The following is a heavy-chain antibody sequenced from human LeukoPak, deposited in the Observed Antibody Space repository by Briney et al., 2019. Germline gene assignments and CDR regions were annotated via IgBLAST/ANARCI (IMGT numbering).Heavy chain of an antibody. CDR2: ISYDGSNK. Sequence: GRSLRLSCAASGFTFSSYGMHWVRQAPGKGLEWVAVISYDGSNKYYADSVKGRFTISRDNSKNTLYLQMNSLRAEDTAVYYCAKDRSRPRWYGGDESSYFDYWGQGTLVTVSS. D-gene: IGHD5-12*01. V-gene: IGHV3-30*18. J-gene: IGHJ4*02. CDR3: AKDRSRPRWYGGDESSYFDY. CDR1: GFTFSSYG.